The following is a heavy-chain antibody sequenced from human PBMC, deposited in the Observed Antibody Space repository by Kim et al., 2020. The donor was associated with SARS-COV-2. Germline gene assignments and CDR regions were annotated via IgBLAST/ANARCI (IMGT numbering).Heavy chain of an antibody. J-gene: IGHJ2*01. Sequence: SDKDYVESEKGRVTIAGDSAKNSLYLQMSSLRAEDTAVYYCARDTYRFFDLWGRGTLVTVSS. D-gene: IGHD5-12*01. CDR2: SDK. CDR3: ARDTYRFFDL. V-gene: IGHV3-7*01.